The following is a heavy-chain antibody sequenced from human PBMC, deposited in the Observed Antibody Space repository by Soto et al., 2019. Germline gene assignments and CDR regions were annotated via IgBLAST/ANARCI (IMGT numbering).Heavy chain of an antibody. CDR3: ARQSHADLYNWFDP. J-gene: IGHJ5*02. V-gene: IGHV4-39*01. Sequence: PSETLSLTCTVSVDSISSTNDYWGWIRQPPGKGLEWIGTIYSGGDTYYNPSLRGRVTISVDTSKSHFSLKMRSATAADTAVYYCARQSHADLYNWFDPWGQGTLVTVSS. CDR2: IYSGGDT. CDR1: VDSISSTNDY. D-gene: IGHD2-8*01.